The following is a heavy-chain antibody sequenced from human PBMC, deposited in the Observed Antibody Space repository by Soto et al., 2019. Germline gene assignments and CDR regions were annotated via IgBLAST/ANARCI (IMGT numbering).Heavy chain of an antibody. V-gene: IGHV1-18*01. J-gene: IGHJ4*02. D-gene: IGHD6-13*01. Sequence: ASVKVSCKTSGYTFSTYPISCGRQAPGQGLEWVGWISTYNGKTNYGQKFQGRVTITTDTSTSTAYMDLRNLRSDDTAVYYCARDRVEAALGTFDQWGQGTLVTVSS. CDR1: GYTFSTYP. CDR2: ISTYNGKT. CDR3: ARDRVEAALGTFDQ.